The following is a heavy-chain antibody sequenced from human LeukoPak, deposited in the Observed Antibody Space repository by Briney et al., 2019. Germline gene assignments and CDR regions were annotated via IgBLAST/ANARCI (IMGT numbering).Heavy chain of an antibody. CDR2: ISGSGGST. D-gene: IGHD3-22*01. CDR3: AKDLLRNYYDSSGYNY. J-gene: IGHJ4*02. V-gene: IGHV3-23*01. CDR1: GFTFSSYA. Sequence: GGSLRLSCAASGFTFSSYAMSWVRQTPGKGLEWVSSISGSGGSTNYADSVEGRFTISRDNSKNTLCLQMNSLRAEDTAVYYCAKDLLRNYYDSSGYNYWGQGTLVTVSS.